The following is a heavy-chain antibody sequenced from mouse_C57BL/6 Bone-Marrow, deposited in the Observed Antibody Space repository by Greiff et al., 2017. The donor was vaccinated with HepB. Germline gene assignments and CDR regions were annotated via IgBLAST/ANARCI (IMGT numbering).Heavy chain of an antibody. CDR2: INYDGSST. Sequence: EVMLVESEGGLVQPGSSMKLSCTASGFTFSDYYMAWVRQVPEKGLEWVANINYDGSSTYYLDSLKSRFIISRDNAKNILYLQMSSLKSEDTATYYCARGAYYGTYWYFDVWGTGTTVTVSS. V-gene: IGHV5-16*01. J-gene: IGHJ1*03. CDR1: GFTFSDYY. CDR3: ARGAYYGTYWYFDV. D-gene: IGHD2-10*01.